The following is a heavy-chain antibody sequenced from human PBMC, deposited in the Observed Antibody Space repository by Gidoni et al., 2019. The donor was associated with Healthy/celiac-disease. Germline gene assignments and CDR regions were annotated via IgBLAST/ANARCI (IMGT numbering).Heavy chain of an antibody. J-gene: IGHJ1*01. CDR2: IKQDGREK. CDR1: GFTFSSYW. CDR3: ARDEGWELHDLFQH. Sequence: EVQLVEAGGGLVQPGGSLRLSCAASGFTFSSYWMSWVRQAPGKGLEGVANIKQDGREKYYGDSVKGRLTISRDNAKNSLYLQRNSLRAEDTAVYYCARDEGWELHDLFQHWGQGTLVTVSS. V-gene: IGHV3-7*01. D-gene: IGHD1-26*01.